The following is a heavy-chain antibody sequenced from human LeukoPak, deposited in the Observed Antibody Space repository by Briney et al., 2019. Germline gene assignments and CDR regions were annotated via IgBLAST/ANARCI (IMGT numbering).Heavy chain of an antibody. Sequence: ASVKVSCKASGYTFTSYGISRVRQAPGQGLEWMGWISAYNGNTNYAQKLQGRVTMTTDTSTSTAYMELRSLRSDDTAVYYCARGGFLEWFPYHYYGMDVWGQGTTVTVSS. D-gene: IGHD3-3*01. CDR1: GYTFTSYG. CDR2: ISAYNGNT. CDR3: ARGGFLEWFPYHYYGMDV. J-gene: IGHJ6*02. V-gene: IGHV1-18*01.